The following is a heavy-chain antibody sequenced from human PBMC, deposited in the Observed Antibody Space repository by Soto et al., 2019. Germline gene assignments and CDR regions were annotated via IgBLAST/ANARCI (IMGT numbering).Heavy chain of an antibody. CDR1: GYTFTSYG. D-gene: IGHD3-3*01. CDR2: ISAYNGNT. J-gene: IGHJ6*02. Sequence: GASVKVSCKASGYTFTSYGISWVRQAPGQGLEWMGWISAYNGNTNYAQKLQGRVTMTTDTSTSTAYMELRSLRSDDTAVYYCARDGKYDFWSGYPRYYYYGMDVWGQGTTVTVSS. V-gene: IGHV1-18*01. CDR3: ARDGKYDFWSGYPRYYYYGMDV.